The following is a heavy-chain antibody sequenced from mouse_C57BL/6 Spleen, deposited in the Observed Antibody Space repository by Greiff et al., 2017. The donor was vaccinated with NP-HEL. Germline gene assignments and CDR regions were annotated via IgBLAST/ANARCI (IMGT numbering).Heavy chain of an antibody. CDR3: AREWLYSNYDYFDY. Sequence: EVQLQESGPGLVKPSQSLSLTCSVTGYSITSGYYWNWIRQFPGNKLEWMGYISYDGSNNYNPSLKNRISITRDTSKNQFFLKLNSVTTEDTATYYCAREWLYSNYDYFDYWGQGTTLTVSS. J-gene: IGHJ2*01. V-gene: IGHV3-6*01. D-gene: IGHD2-5*01. CDR2: ISYDGSN. CDR1: GYSITSGYY.